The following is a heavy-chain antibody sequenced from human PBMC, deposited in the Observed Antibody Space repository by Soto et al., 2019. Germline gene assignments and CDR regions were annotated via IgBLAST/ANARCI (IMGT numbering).Heavy chain of an antibody. D-gene: IGHD6-19*01. CDR1: GFSLSTSGVA. J-gene: IGHJ4*02. CDR2: IYWNDDK. V-gene: IGHV2-5*01. CDR3: AHILAVAGYYFDS. Sequence: QITLKESGPPLVKPTQPLTLTCTFSGFSLSTSGVAVGWIRQPPGKALEWLALIYWNDDKRYSPSLESRVTIIKDTSKNQVVLTMTTMDPVDTATYYCAHILAVAGYYFDSWGQGTLVTVSS.